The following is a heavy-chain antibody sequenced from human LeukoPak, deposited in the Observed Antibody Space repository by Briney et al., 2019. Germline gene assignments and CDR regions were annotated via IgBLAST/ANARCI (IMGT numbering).Heavy chain of an antibody. CDR1: GFSFSGHW. D-gene: IGHD6-6*01. CDR2: ISPTGSTT. J-gene: IGHJ4*02. V-gene: IGHV3-74*01. Sequence: GGSLTLSCIASGFSFSGHWMHWARQHPGKGLVWVSRISPTGSTTSYAEYVKGRFTVSRENAKNTLYLQVNNLRAEDTAVYYCARGPNSNWSGLDFWGQGTLLTVSS. CDR3: ARGPNSNWSGLDF.